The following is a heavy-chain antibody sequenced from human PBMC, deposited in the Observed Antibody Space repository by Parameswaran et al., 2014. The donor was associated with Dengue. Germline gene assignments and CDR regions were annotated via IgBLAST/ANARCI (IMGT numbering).Heavy chain of an antibody. V-gene: IGHV3-48*03. CDR2: FSHSDTTI. CDR3: ARGLGYCSGTSCYKGDYYGFDV. CDR1: GFTFSTYE. Sequence: GGSLRLSCAASGFTFSTYEMNWVRQAPGKGLEWVSYFSHSDTTIYYADSVKGRFTISRDNAKNSLYLQMNSLRAEDTAVYYCARGLGYCSGTSCYKGDYYGFDVWGQGTTVTVSS. D-gene: IGHD2-2*02. J-gene: IGHJ6*02.